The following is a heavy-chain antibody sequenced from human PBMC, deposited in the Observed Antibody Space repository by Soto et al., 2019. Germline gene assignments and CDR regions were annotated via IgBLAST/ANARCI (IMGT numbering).Heavy chain of an antibody. Sequence: SETLSLTCTVSGGSISSGGYYWSWIRQHPGKGLEWIGYIYYSGSTYYNPSLKSRVTISVDTSKNQFSLKLSSVTAADTAVYYCARERDGTTTGYDAFDIWGQGTMVT. V-gene: IGHV4-31*03. D-gene: IGHD1-1*01. CDR2: IYYSGST. CDR1: GGSISSGGYY. J-gene: IGHJ3*02. CDR3: ARERDGTTTGYDAFDI.